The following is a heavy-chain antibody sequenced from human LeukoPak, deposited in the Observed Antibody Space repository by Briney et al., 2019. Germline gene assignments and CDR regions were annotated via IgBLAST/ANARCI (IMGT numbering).Heavy chain of an antibody. V-gene: IGHV3-30*18. CDR3: AKDRSSSFDY. CDR2: ISYDGSNK. Sequence: GGSLRLSCAASGFTFSSYGMHWVRQAPGRGLEWVAVISYDGSNKYYADSVKGRFTISRDNSKNTLYLQMNSLRAEDTAVYYCAKDRSSSFDYWGQGTLVTVSS. D-gene: IGHD6-6*01. CDR1: GFTFSSYG. J-gene: IGHJ4*02.